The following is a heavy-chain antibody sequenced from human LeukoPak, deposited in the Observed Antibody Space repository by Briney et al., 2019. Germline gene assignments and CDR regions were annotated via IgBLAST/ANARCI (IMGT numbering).Heavy chain of an antibody. V-gene: IGHV3-30*18. CDR2: ISYDGSNK. Sequence: GGSLRLSCAASGFTFSSYGMHWVRQAPGKGLEWVAVISYDGSNKYYADSVKGRFTISRDNSKNTLNLQMNSLRAEDTAVYYCAKDQGAGSSSWYYFDYWGQGTLVTVSS. J-gene: IGHJ4*02. D-gene: IGHD6-13*01. CDR1: GFTFSSYG. CDR3: AKDQGAGSSSWYYFDY.